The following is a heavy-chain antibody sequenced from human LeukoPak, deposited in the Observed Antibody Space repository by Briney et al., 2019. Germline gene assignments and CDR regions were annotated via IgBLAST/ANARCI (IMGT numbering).Heavy chain of an antibody. V-gene: IGHV3-33*01. CDR2: IWYDGSNK. D-gene: IGHD5-24*01. J-gene: IGHJ4*02. CDR1: GFTSSSYG. CDR3: AREGVATISFDY. Sequence: GGSLRLSCAASGFTSSSYGMHWVRQAPGKGLEWVAVIWYDGSNKYYADSVKGRFTISRDNSKNTLYLQMNSLRAEDTAVYYCAREGVATISFDYWGQGTLVTVSS.